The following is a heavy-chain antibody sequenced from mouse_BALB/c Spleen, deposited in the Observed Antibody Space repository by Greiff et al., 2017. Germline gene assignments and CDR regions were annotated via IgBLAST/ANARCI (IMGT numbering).Heavy chain of an antibody. V-gene: IGHV3-2*02. CDR3: ARRPYYFDY. CDR2: ISYSGST. CDR1: GYSITSDYA. Sequence: EVKLVESGPGLVKPSQSLSLTCTVTGYSITSDYAWNWIRQFPGNKLEWMGYISYSGSTSYNPSLKSRISITRDTSKNQFFLQLNSVTTEDTATYYCARRPYYFDYWGQGTTLTVSS. J-gene: IGHJ2*01.